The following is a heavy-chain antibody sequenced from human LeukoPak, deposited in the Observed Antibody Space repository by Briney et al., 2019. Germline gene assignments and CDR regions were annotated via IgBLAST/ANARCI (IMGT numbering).Heavy chain of an antibody. CDR2: ISGSGGST. V-gene: IGHV3-23*01. J-gene: IGHJ4*02. CDR1: GFTFSSYA. CDR3: AKPVGYCGGDCYAFDY. Sequence: PGGSLRLSCAASGFTFSSYAMSWVRQAPGKGLEWVSAISGSGGSTYYADSEKGRFTISRDNSKNTLYLQMNSLRAEDTAVYYCAKPVGYCGGDCYAFDYWGQGTLVTVSS. D-gene: IGHD2-21*02.